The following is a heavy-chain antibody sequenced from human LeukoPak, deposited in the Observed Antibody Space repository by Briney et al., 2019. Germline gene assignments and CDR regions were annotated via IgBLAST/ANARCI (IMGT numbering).Heavy chain of an antibody. Sequence: GGSLRLSCAASGFTFSSYGMHWVRQAPGKGLEWVAFIRYDGSNKYYADSVKGRFTISGDNSKNTLYLQMNSLRAEDTTVYYCAKDLRPKDYIALMVYAIGFWGQGTLVTVSS. CDR3: AKDLRPKDYIALMVYAIGF. J-gene: IGHJ4*02. D-gene: IGHD2-8*01. CDR2: IRYDGSNK. CDR1: GFTFSSYG. V-gene: IGHV3-30*02.